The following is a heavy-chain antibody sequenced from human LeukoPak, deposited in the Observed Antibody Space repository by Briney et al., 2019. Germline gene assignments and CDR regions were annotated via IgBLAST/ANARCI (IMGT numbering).Heavy chain of an antibody. J-gene: IGHJ4*02. Sequence: ASVKVSCKASGGTFSSYAISWARQAPGQGLEWMGRIIPIFGTANYAQKFQGRVTITTDESTSTAYMELSSLRSEDTAVYYCARSYSSGTYPFDYWGQGTLVTVSS. V-gene: IGHV1-69*05. CDR2: IIPIFGTA. CDR1: GGTFSSYA. CDR3: ARSYSSGTYPFDY. D-gene: IGHD6-19*01.